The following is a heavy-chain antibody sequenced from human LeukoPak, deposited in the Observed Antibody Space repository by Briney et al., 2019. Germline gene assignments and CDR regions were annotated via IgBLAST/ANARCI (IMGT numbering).Heavy chain of an antibody. J-gene: IGHJ4*02. CDR3: ATDSGLRTLDY. Sequence: ASVKVSCKASGYTFTGYYMHWVRQAPGQGLEWMGWINPNSGGTNYAQKFQGRVTMTRDTSISTAYMELSRLRSEDTAVYHCATDSGLRTLDYWGQGTLVTVSS. D-gene: IGHD4-17*01. CDR1: GYTFTGYY. CDR2: INPNSGGT. V-gene: IGHV1-2*02.